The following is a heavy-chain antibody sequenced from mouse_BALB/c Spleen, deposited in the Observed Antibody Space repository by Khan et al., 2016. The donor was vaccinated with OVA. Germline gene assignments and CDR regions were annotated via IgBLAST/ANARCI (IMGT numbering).Heavy chain of an antibody. CDR2: ISSGGST. J-gene: IGHJ3*01. CDR1: GFTFSNYA. D-gene: IGHD2-13*01. CDR3: ASDYWFTY. Sequence: EVKLVESGGGLVKPGGSLKFSCAASGFTFSNYAMSWVRQTPEKRLEWVASISSGGSTYYPDSVKGRVTISRDNARNILYLQMSSLRSEDTAMYYGASDYWFTYWGQGTLVTVSA. V-gene: IGHV5-6-5*01.